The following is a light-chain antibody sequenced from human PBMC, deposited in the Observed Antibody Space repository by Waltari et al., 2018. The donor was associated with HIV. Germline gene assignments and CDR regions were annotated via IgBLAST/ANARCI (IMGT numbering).Light chain of an antibody. Sequence: DIVMTQSPDSLAVSLGERATINCKSSQSVLYSSNNKYYLAWYQQKPGQPPELLIYWASTRESGVPDRFSGSGSATDFTLTISSLQAEDVAVYYCQQYYSTPLTFGGGTQVEIK. CDR3: QQYYSTPLT. CDR1: QSVLYSSNNKYY. V-gene: IGKV4-1*01. CDR2: WAS. J-gene: IGKJ4*01.